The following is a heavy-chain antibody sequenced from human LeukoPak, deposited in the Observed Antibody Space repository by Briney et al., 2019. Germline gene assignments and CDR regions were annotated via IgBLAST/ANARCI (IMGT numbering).Heavy chain of an antibody. J-gene: IGHJ4*02. V-gene: IGHV4-31*03. CDR2: IYYSGST. CDR1: GGSISSGGYY. D-gene: IGHD2-2*01. CDR3: AREKRDCRPRYCSSTSYPDY. Sequence: SETLSLTCTVSGGSISSGGYYWSWIRQHPGKGLEWIGYIYYSGSTYYNPSLKSRVTISVDTSKNQFSLKLSSVTAADTAVYYCAREKRDCRPRYCSSTSYPDYWGQGTLVTVSS.